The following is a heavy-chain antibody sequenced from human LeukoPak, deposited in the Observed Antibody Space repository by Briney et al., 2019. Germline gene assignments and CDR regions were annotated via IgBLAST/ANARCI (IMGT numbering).Heavy chain of an antibody. CDR1: GFTFSSYG. D-gene: IGHD2/OR15-2a*01. V-gene: IGHV3-30*02. Sequence: PGGPLRLSCAASGFTFSSYGMHWVRQAPGKGLEWVAFIRYDGSNKYYADSVKGRFTISRDNSKNTLYLQMNSLRAEDTAVYYCAKDSRGKYYYYGMDVWGQGTTVTVSS. CDR2: IRYDGSNK. J-gene: IGHJ6*02. CDR3: AKDSRGKYYYYGMDV.